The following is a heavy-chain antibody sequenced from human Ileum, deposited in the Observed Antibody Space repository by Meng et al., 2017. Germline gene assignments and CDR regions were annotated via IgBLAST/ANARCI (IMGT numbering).Heavy chain of an antibody. V-gene: IGHV4-30-4*01. D-gene: IGHD3-10*01. CDR2: TYYNGSP. J-gene: IGHJ4*02. Sequence: QVQLQESGPGLVKPSQTLSLTCMFSGGSFSSDNYYWTWIRQTPGKGLEWIGLTYYNGSPFYNPSLRSRVTISVDTSKDQFSLKLTSVTAADTAVYYCARERRHYYGSGSFDYWGQGILVTVSS. CDR1: GGSFSSDNYY. CDR3: ARERRHYYGSGSFDY.